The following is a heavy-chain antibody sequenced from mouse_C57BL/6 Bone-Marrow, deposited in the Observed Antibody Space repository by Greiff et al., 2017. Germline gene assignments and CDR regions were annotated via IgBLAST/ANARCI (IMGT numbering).Heavy chain of an antibody. CDR3: AREEIYYDYGFAY. CDR2: IDPSDSYT. V-gene: IGHV1-69*01. J-gene: IGHJ3*01. Sequence: QVQLQQPGAELVMPGASVKLSCKASGYTFTSYWMHWVKQRPGQGLEWIGEIDPSDSYTNYTQKFKGKSTLTVDKSSSTAYMQLSRLTSEDSAVYYGAREEIYYDYGFAYWGQGTLVTVTA. CDR1: GYTFTSYW. D-gene: IGHD2-4*01.